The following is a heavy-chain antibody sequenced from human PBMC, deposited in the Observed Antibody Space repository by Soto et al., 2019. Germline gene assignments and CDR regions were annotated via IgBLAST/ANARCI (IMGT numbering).Heavy chain of an antibody. D-gene: IGHD3-10*01. V-gene: IGHV3-9*01. CDR1: GFTFDDYA. J-gene: IGHJ4*02. CDR3: AKVRGIPGNYYFDY. Sequence: EVQLVESGGGLVQPGRSLRLSCAASGFTFDDYAMHWVRQAPGKGLEWGSGISWNSGRIGYADSVKGRFTISRDNAKNSLYLQKNSLRAEDTALYYCAKVRGIPGNYYFDYWGQGTLVTVSS. CDR2: ISWNSGRI.